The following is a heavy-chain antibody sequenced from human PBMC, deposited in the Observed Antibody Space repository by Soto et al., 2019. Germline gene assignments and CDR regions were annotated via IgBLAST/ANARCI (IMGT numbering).Heavy chain of an antibody. CDR3: ARVEDSSSDNWFDP. D-gene: IGHD6-6*01. J-gene: IGHJ5*02. CDR2: IYHSGST. V-gene: IGHV4-4*02. CDR1: SGSISSSNW. Sequence: SETLSLTCAVSSGSISSSNWWSWVRQAPGKGREWIGEIYHSGSTNYNPSLKSRVTISVDKSKNQFSLKLSSVTAADTAVYYCARVEDSSSDNWFDPWGQGTLVTVSS.